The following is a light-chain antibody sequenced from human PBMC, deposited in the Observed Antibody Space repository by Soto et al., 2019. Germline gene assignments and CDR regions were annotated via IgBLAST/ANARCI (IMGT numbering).Light chain of an antibody. CDR1: QSVSSTS. Sequence: EVVLTQSPGTLSLSPGERVTILCLASQSVSSTSLAWYQQKPGQAPRLLIFGASTRATGIPDRFSGSGAGAYFNLTISRLEPADFGVYYCQQYGSSHTFGQGTRLEIK. J-gene: IGKJ5*01. CDR2: GAS. CDR3: QQYGSSHT. V-gene: IGKV3-20*01.